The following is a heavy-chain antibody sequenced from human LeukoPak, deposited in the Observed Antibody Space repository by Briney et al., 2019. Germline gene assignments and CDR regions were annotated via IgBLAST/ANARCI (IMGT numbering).Heavy chain of an antibody. Sequence: KSSETLSLTCTVSGYSISSGYYWGWIRQPPGKGLEWIGSIYHSGSTYYNPSLKSRVTTSVDTSKNQFSLKLSSVTAADTAVYYCARGLYYYAYYFDYWGQGTLVTVSS. CDR2: IYHSGST. V-gene: IGHV4-38-2*02. J-gene: IGHJ4*02. CDR1: GYSISSGYY. CDR3: ARGLYYYAYYFDY. D-gene: IGHD3-10*01.